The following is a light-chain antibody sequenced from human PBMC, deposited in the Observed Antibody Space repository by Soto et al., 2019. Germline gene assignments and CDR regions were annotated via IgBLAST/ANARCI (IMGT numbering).Light chain of an antibody. CDR2: GNN. CDR1: SSNIGAGYD. V-gene: IGLV1-40*01. Sequence: QSVLTQPPSVSGAPGQRVTISCTGSSSNIGAGYDVHWYQQLPGTAPKLLIYGNNNRPSGVPDRFSGSKSGTSASLAITGLQAEDEADYYCQSYDSSLSAYVFGTGTKLTGL. J-gene: IGLJ1*01. CDR3: QSYDSSLSAYV.